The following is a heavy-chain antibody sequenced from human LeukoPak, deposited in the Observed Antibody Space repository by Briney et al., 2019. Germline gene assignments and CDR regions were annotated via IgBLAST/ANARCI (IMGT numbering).Heavy chain of an antibody. CDR3: ARQAVVVTDYYNFYYMDA. J-gene: IGHJ6*03. D-gene: IGHD3-22*01. CDR2: IYYSGST. Sequence: SETLSLTCTVSGGSISSSTYYWGWIRQPPGKGLEWIGKIYYSGSTYYNPSLRSRVTISVDTSKNQFSLKLNSVTAADAAVYFCARQAVVVTDYYNFYYMDAWGRGTPVTVSS. CDR1: GGSISSSTYY. V-gene: IGHV4-39*01.